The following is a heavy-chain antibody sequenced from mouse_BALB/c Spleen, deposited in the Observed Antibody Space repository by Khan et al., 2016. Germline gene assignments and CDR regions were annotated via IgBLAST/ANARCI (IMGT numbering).Heavy chain of an antibody. Sequence: QVQLKESGPGLVAPSQSLSITCTVSGFSLTGYGVNWVRQPPGKGLEWLGMIWGDGSTDYNSALKSRLSISKDNSKSQVFLKMNSLQTEDTARYYCARAHYGTSFAYWDQGTLVTVSA. V-gene: IGHV2-6-7*01. D-gene: IGHD1-2*01. CDR2: IWGDGST. CDR3: ARAHYGTSFAY. J-gene: IGHJ3*01. CDR1: GFSLTGYG.